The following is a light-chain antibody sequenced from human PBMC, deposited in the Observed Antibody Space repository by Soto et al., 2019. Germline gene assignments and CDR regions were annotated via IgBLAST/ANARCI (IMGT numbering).Light chain of an antibody. CDR3: QQYGKSLT. J-gene: IGKJ1*01. CDR2: VPS. Sequence: FRGTMSLSPGDRATXSCRASQSVSSSCLVWYQQKPCHSPSLLLYVPSSISTGIPYRFGRRGSGTDLTLNISRQENEGFTVYYWQQYGKSLTFGQGTKVDIK. CDR1: QSVSSSC. V-gene: IGKV3-20*01.